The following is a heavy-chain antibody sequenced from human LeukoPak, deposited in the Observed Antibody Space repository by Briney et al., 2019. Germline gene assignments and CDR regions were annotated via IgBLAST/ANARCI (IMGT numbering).Heavy chain of an antibody. CDR2: INHSGST. D-gene: IGHD1-14*01. V-gene: IGHV4-34*01. J-gene: IGHJ6*03. CDR3: ARLGIFYYYYMDV. Sequence: ESSETLSLTCAVCSGSLSAYYWTWIRQPPGKGLEWIGEINHSGSTNYNPSLKSRVTISVDTSKNQFSLKLSSVTAADTAVYYCARLGIFYYYYMDVWGKGTTVTISS. CDR1: SGSLSAYY.